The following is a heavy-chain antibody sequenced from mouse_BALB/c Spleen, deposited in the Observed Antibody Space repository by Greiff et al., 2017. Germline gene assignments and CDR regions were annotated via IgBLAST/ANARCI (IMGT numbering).Heavy chain of an antibody. V-gene: IGHV1S137*01. CDR1: GYTFTDYA. CDR3: ARGLRLVYYFDY. J-gene: IGHJ2*01. CDR2: ISTYYGDA. Sequence: VKVVESGAELVRPGVSVKISCKGSGYTFTDYAMHWVKQSHAKSLEWIGVISTYYGDASYNQKFKGKATMTVDKSSSTAYIELARLTSEDSAIYYCARGLRLVYYFDYWGQGTTLTVSS. D-gene: IGHD2-2*01.